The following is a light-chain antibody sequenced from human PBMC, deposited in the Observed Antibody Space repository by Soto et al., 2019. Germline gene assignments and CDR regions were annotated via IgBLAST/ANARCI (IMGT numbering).Light chain of an antibody. Sequence: QSVLTQPPSASGSPGQSVTISCTGTSSDICGYNFVSWYQQHPGKAPKLMIDEVNKRPSRVADRFSDSKSGNTASLTVSGLQAEDEADYYCSSYADTNNLVFGGGTKLTVL. CDR2: EVN. CDR3: SSYADTNNLV. CDR1: SSDICGYNF. J-gene: IGLJ2*01. V-gene: IGLV2-8*01.